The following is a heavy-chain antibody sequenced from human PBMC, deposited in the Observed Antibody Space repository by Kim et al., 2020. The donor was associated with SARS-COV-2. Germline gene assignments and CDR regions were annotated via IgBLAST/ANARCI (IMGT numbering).Heavy chain of an antibody. CDR2: IHNSGTS. V-gene: IGHV4-39*01. CDR3: ARLPYYYYYVDL. Sequence: SETLSLTCTVSGGSISGNNFYWGWIRQPPGKGLEWIGTIHNSGTSYYNPSLQSRVTISVDTSKNQFSLNLSSVTAADTAVYYCARLPYYYYYVDLWGNGTTVTVSS. CDR1: GGSISGNNFY. J-gene: IGHJ6*03.